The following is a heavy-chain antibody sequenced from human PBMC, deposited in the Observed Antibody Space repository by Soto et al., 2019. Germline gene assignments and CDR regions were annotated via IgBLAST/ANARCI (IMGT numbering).Heavy chain of an antibody. V-gene: IGHV3-64*01. CDR3: ARELRITMIGISYGMDV. CDR2: ISSNGGST. CDR1: GFTFSSYA. Sequence: GGSLRLSCAASGFTFSSYAMHWVRQAPGKGLEYVSAISSNGGSTYYANSVKGRFTISRDNSKNTLYLQMGSLRAEDMAVYYCARELRITMIGISYGMDVWGQGTTVTAP. D-gene: IGHD3-22*01. J-gene: IGHJ6*02.